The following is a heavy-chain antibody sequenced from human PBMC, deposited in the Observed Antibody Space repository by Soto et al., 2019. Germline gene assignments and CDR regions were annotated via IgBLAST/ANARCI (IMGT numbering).Heavy chain of an antibody. CDR3: TRRIAVAGTYYFDY. V-gene: IGHV3-15*07. Sequence: LLVESGGGFVQPGGSLRLSCVASGFTFSHAWMDWVWQAPGKGLEWVGRIKSISDGETTNYAASVAGRFTISRDDSKNTLFLHVNSLKTEDTGVYYCTRRIAVAGTYYFDYWGQGTLVTVSS. D-gene: IGHD6-19*01. J-gene: IGHJ4*02. CDR2: IKSISDGETT. CDR1: GFTFSHAW.